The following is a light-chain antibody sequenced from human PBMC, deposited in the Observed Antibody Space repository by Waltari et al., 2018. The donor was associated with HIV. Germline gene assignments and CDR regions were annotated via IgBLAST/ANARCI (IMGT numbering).Light chain of an antibody. CDR2: GNN. J-gene: IGLJ1*01. CDR1: RPHIGADYD. V-gene: IGLV1-40*01. Sequence: QSVLTQPPSVSGAPGQRVTISCTGSRPHIGADYDAHWYQQLPGIPPKLLIHGNNSRPSGVPDRFSGSKSGTSASLAITGLQAEDEAVYSCQSYDSSLSGYVFGTGTKVTVL. CDR3: QSYDSSLSGYV.